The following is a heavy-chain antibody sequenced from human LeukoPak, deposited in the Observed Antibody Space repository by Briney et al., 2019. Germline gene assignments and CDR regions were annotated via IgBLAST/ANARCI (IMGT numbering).Heavy chain of an antibody. J-gene: IGHJ6*02. CDR3: ARDRDYGSGSSYYYGMDV. CDR2: IYTSGST. CDR1: GGSISSYY. D-gene: IGHD3-10*01. V-gene: IGHV4-4*07. Sequence: SETLSLTCTVSGGSISSYYWSWIRQPAGKGLEWIGRIYTSGSTNYNPSLKSRVTMSVDTSKNQFSLKLSSVTAAGTAVYYCARDRDYGSGSSYYYGMDVWGQGTTVTVSS.